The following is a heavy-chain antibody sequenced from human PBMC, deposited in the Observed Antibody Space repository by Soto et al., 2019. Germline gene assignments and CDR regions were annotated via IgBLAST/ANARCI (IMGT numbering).Heavy chain of an antibody. V-gene: IGHV1-18*01. CDR3: AREGPAPYYYYGMDV. Sequence: QVQLVQSGGEVKKPGASVKVSCKTSGYSFTTYGISWVRQAPGQGLEWMGWISAYNGNTNYAQKLQDRVTMTTDTCTSTAYMALRSLRSDDTAVYYCAREGPAPYYYYGMDVWGQGSTVTVSS. J-gene: IGHJ6*02. CDR2: ISAYNGNT. CDR1: GYSFTTYG.